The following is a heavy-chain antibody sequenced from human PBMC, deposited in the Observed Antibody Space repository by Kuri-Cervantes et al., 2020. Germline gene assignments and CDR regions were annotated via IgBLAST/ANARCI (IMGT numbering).Heavy chain of an antibody. CDR3: ARVVGDY. J-gene: IGHJ4*02. D-gene: IGHD3-16*02. Sequence: SETLSLTCAVSGYSISSGYYWSWTRQPPGKGLEWIGEINHSGGTNYNPSLKSRVTMSVDTSNNQFSLKLRSVTAADTAVYYCARVVGDYWGQGTLVTVSS. CDR1: GYSISSGYY. V-gene: IGHV4-34*01. CDR2: INHSGGT.